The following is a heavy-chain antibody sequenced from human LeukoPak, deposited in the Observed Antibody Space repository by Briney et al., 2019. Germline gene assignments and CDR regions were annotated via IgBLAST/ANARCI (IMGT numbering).Heavy chain of an antibody. CDR2: IYSGGST. CDR3: AKDLGMASGSYYGYFDY. J-gene: IGHJ4*02. Sequence: PGGSLRLSCAASGFTVSSNYMSWVRQAPGKGLEWVSVIYSGGSTYYADSVKGRFTISRDNSKNTLYLQMNSLRAEDTAVYYCAKDLGMASGSYYGYFDYWGQGTLVTVSS. CDR1: GFTVSSNY. D-gene: IGHD1-26*01. V-gene: IGHV3-53*01.